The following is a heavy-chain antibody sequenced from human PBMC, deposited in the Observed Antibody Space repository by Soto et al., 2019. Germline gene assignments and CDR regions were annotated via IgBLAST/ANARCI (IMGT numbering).Heavy chain of an antibody. CDR2: IITIFGTA. CDR1: GGTFSSYA. Sequence: QVQLVQSGAEVKKPGSSVKVSCKASGGTFSSYAISWVRQAPGEGLEWLGGIITIFGTANYAQKFQGRVTITAEESTSTAYMELSSLRSEDTVVYDCARVVVAVADYYGMDVWGQGTTVTVSS. D-gene: IGHD2-15*01. J-gene: IGHJ6*02. CDR3: ARVVVAVADYYGMDV. V-gene: IGHV1-69*01.